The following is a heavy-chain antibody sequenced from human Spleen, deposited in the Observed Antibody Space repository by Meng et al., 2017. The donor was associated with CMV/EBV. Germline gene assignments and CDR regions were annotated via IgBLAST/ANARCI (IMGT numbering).Heavy chain of an antibody. CDR3: ARDDSPGSDSTWYDALDF. V-gene: IGHV3-21*01. D-gene: IGHD6-13*01. CDR1: GVTFSSYS. CDR2: ISSSSSYI. Sequence: GGSLRLSCAASGVTFSSYSMNGVRRAPGKGLEWGPSISSSSSYIYYADSVKGRFTISRDNAKNSLYLQMNSLRAEDTAVYYCARDDSPGSDSTWYDALDFWGQGTMVTVSS. J-gene: IGHJ3*01.